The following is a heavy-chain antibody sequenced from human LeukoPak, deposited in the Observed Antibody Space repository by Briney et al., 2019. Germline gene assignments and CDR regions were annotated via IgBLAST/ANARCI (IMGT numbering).Heavy chain of an antibody. J-gene: IGHJ3*02. CDR1: GFTFSGYT. CDR3: AREHHAPVRRYYSDSTSYSAFDI. V-gene: IGHV3-21*01. Sequence: GGSLRLSCAASGFTFSGYTMNWVRQAPGKGLEWVSSINSSSNFLYYPDSMKGRVTISRDTAKTSLYLQMHSLRAEDTAVYYCAREHHAPVRRYYSDSTSYSAFDIWGQGTMVTVSS. D-gene: IGHD3-22*01. CDR2: INSSSNFL.